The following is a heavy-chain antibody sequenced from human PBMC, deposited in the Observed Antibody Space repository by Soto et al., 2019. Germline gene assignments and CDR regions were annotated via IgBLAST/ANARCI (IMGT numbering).Heavy chain of an antibody. Sequence: WASVKVSCKASGYTFSRYAIHWVRQAPGQRLEWMGWINAGNGNTKYSQKFEGRVTLTTDTSANTVYMELSSLRFEDTALYYCARDQQSRNWFDSWGQGTLVTVSS. D-gene: IGHD6-13*01. CDR1: GYTFSRYA. CDR2: INAGNGNT. J-gene: IGHJ5*01. CDR3: ARDQQSRNWFDS. V-gene: IGHV1-3*01.